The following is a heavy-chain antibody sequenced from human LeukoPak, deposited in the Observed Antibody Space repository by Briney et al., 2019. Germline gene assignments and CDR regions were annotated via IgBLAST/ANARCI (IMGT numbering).Heavy chain of an antibody. D-gene: IGHD1-26*01. CDR1: GGSLRRYF. CDR3: ARESGTERYFDY. CDR2: IYTSGTT. J-gene: IGHJ4*02. Sequence: PSETLSLTCTVSGGSLRRYFWSWIRQPAGKGLEWIGRIYTSGTTNYNPSLKSRVSMSVDTSKNQFSLKLSSVTAADTAVYYCARESGTERYFDYWGQGTLVTVSS. V-gene: IGHV4-4*07.